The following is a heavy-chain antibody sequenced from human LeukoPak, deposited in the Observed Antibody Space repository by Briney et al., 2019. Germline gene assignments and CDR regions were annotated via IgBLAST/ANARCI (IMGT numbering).Heavy chain of an antibody. CDR2: ISGSGGST. CDR1: GFAFSSYA. Sequence: GGSLRLSFAASGFAFSSYAMSWVRQAPGKGLGWVAAISGSGGSTYYADSVKGRFTISRANSKNTLYLQMNSLRAEDPAVYYCASQSSGYSYGYTRNYFDYWGQGPLVTVSS. J-gene: IGHJ4*02. CDR3: ASQSSGYSYGYTRNYFDY. V-gene: IGHV3-23*01. D-gene: IGHD5-18*01.